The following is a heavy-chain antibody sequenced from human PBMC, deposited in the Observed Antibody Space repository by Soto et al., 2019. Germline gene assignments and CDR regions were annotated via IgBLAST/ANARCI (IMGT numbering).Heavy chain of an antibody. CDR1: GYSFTSYW. Sequence: GESLKISCKGSGYSFTSYWIGWVRQMPGKGLEWMGIIYPGDSDTRYSPSFQGHVTISADKSISTAYLQWSSLKASDTATYYCARYYYGSGSYYGYYYYGMDVWGQGTTVTVSS. V-gene: IGHV5-51*01. CDR2: IYPGDSDT. D-gene: IGHD3-10*01. CDR3: ARYYYGSGSYYGYYYYGMDV. J-gene: IGHJ6*02.